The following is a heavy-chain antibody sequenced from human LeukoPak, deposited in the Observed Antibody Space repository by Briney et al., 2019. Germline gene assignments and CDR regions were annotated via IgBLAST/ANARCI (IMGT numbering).Heavy chain of an antibody. V-gene: IGHV4-34*01. CDR3: ARYYYDSSSYPDTFDI. CDR2: INHSGST. J-gene: IGHJ3*02. Sequence: PPETLSLTCTVYGGSSSGYCWSWIRQPPGKGLEWVGEINHSGSTNNNPSLKSRVTISVDTSKNQFSLKLSSVTAADTAVYYCARYYYDSSSYPDTFDIWGQGTMVTVSS. CDR1: GGSSSGYC. D-gene: IGHD3-22*01.